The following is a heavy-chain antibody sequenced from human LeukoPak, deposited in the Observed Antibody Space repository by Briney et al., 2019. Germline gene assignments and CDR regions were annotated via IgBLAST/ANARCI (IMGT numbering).Heavy chain of an antibody. J-gene: IGHJ6*02. CDR1: GYTFTSHD. Sequence: EASVTVSFTASGYTFTSHDINWVRQATGHGLEWMGWMNPNSGNTGYAQKFQGRVTMTRNTSISTAYMELSSLRSEDTAVYYCARGPANYYGGEYYYGMDVWGQGTTVTVSS. CDR2: MNPNSGNT. D-gene: IGHD3-10*01. CDR3: ARGPANYYGGEYYYGMDV. V-gene: IGHV1-8*01.